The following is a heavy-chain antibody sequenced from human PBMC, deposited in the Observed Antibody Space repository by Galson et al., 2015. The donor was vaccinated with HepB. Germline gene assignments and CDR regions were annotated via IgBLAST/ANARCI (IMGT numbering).Heavy chain of an antibody. J-gene: IGHJ3*02. Sequence: SVKVSCKASGYTFTGYYMHWVRQAPGQGLEWMGRINPNSGGTNYAQKFQGRVTMTRDTSISTAYMELSRLRSDDTAVYYCARDPGLLWFGEDAFDIWGQGTMVTVSS. D-gene: IGHD3-10*01. CDR3: ARDPGLLWFGEDAFDI. CDR2: INPNSGGT. CDR1: GYTFTGYY. V-gene: IGHV1-2*06.